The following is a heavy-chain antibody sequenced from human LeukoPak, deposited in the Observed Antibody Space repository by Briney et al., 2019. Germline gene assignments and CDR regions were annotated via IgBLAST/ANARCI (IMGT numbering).Heavy chain of an antibody. Sequence: SETLSLTCAVYGGSFSGNYWSWIRQPPGKGLEWIGEINHSGSTNYNPSLKSRVTISVDTSKNQFSLKLSSVTAADTAVYYCARGRLGSGSYYSWGQGTLVTVSS. J-gene: IGHJ4*02. CDR1: GGSFSGNY. CDR3: ARGRLGSGSYYS. CDR2: INHSGST. V-gene: IGHV4-34*01. D-gene: IGHD1-26*01.